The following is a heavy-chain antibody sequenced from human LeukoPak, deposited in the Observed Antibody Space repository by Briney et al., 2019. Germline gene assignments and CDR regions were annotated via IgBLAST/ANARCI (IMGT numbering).Heavy chain of an antibody. CDR2: ISAYNGNT. CDR3: ARVSRYSYGFGYAFDI. V-gene: IGHV1-18*01. J-gene: IGHJ3*02. D-gene: IGHD5-18*01. CDR1: GYTFTSYG. Sequence: ASVKVSCKASGYTFTSYGISWVRQAPGQGLEWMGWISAYNGNTNYAQKLQGRVTMTTDTSTSTAYMELRSLRSDDTAVYYCARVSRYSYGFGYAFDIWGHGTMVTVSS.